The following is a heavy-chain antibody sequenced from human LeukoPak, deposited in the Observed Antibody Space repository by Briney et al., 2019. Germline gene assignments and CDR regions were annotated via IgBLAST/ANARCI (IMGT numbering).Heavy chain of an antibody. CDR2: IYYSGRT. D-gene: IGHD6-13*01. Sequence: RPSETLSLTCAVSGASISSYYWSWIRQPPLMGLTRIGYIYYSGRTKYNPSLKSRVTISVDTSKNQFSLRLSSVTAADTAVYYCARHLAGIAAENYYYGMDVWGQGTTVTVSS. V-gene: IGHV4-59*01. J-gene: IGHJ6*02. CDR3: ARHLAGIAAENYYYGMDV. CDR1: GASISSYY.